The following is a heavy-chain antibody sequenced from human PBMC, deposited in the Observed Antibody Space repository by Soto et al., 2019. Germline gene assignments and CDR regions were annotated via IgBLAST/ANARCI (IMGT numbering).Heavy chain of an antibody. Sequence: QVQLQESGPGLVKPSQTLSLTCTVSGGSISSGDYYWSWIRQPPGKGLEWIGYIYYSGSTYYNPSLKSRVTISVDTSKNQFSLKLSSVTPADTAVYYCARAATVQSYYYYGMDVWGQGTTVTVSS. V-gene: IGHV4-30-4*01. D-gene: IGHD4-4*01. J-gene: IGHJ6*02. CDR3: ARAATVQSYYYYGMDV. CDR2: IYYSGST. CDR1: GGSISSGDYY.